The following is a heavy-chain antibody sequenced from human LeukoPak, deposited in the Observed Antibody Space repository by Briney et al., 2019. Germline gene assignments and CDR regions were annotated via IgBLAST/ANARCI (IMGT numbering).Heavy chain of an antibody. D-gene: IGHD6-19*01. J-gene: IGHJ4*02. Sequence: PGGSLRLSCAASGFAFSSQAMGWVRQAPGKGLEWVSVISDSGSITYYADSVKGRFTISRDNSKNTLFLQMNSLGAEDTAAYYCAKDARRTSGWYFFDYWGQGTLVTVSS. CDR3: AKDARRTSGWYFFDY. CDR2: ISDSGSIT. V-gene: IGHV3-23*01. CDR1: GFAFSSQA.